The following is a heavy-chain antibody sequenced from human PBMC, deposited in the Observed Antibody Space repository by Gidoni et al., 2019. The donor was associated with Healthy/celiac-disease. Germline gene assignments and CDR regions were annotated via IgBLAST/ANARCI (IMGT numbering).Heavy chain of an antibody. Sequence: QVQLVQSGAEVKKPGAAVKGTGKASGYTCTSYDINWVRQATGQGLEWMGWMTPNSGNTGYAQKFQGRVTMTRNTSISTAYMELSSLRSEDTAVYYCARWEFDYWGQGTLVTVSS. CDR3: ARWEFDY. CDR1: GYTCTSYD. V-gene: IGHV1-8*01. J-gene: IGHJ4*02. D-gene: IGHD1-26*01. CDR2: MTPNSGNT.